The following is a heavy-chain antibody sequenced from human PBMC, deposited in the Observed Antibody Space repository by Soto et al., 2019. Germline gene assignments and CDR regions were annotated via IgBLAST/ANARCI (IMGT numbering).Heavy chain of an antibody. Sequence: QMQLVQSGAEVKKPGASVTVSCKASGYTFTGYDMHWVRQAPGQGLEWMGYINPSSGGTNYAQKFQDRVTMTRDTSINTAYMEMSRLRSDDTAIYYCARDLMAAVGRHYYYGMDVWGQGTTVTVSS. CDR3: ARDLMAAVGRHYYYGMDV. J-gene: IGHJ6*02. D-gene: IGHD2-15*01. CDR2: INPSSGGT. CDR1: GYTFTGYD. V-gene: IGHV1-2*02.